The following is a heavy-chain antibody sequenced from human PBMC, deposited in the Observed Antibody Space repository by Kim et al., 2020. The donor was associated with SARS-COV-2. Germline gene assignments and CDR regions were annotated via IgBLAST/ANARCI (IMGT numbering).Heavy chain of an antibody. CDR1: GGSISSGGYY. Sequence: SETLSLTCTVSGGSISSGGYYWSWIRQHPGKGLEWIGYIYYSGSTYYNPSLKSRVTISVDTSKNQFSLKLSSVTAADTAVYYCAREGYGDYLRGWFDPWGQGTLVTVSS. J-gene: IGHJ5*02. D-gene: IGHD4-17*01. CDR2: IYYSGST. V-gene: IGHV4-31*03. CDR3: AREGYGDYLRGWFDP.